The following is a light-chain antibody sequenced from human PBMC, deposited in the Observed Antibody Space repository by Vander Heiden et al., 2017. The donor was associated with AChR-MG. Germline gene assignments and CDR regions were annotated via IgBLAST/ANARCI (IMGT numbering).Light chain of an antibody. CDR3: QQHDYLPFT. CDR1: QDIRNS. J-gene: IGKJ2*01. Sequence: DIQLTQSPTSLSASVGDRVTITCQASQDIRNSLNWYQHKPGKAPKLLIYDASNLETGDASRFSGGGFGTEFTLTIISLQPEDVATYYCQQHDYLPFTFGQGTKLEI. V-gene: IGKV1-33*01. CDR2: DAS.